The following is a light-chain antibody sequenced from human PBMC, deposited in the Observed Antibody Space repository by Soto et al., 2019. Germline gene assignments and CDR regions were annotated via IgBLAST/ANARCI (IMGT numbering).Light chain of an antibody. CDR2: KAS. V-gene: IGKV1-5*03. Sequence: DIQMTQSPSTVSASVGERVTITCRASQTITNWLAWYQQKPGKAPNLLIYKASNLESGVPSRFSGSSSGTEFTLTISSLQPDDSATYYCQQYNTYPWTFGQGTKVQI. CDR3: QQYNTYPWT. CDR1: QTITNW. J-gene: IGKJ1*01.